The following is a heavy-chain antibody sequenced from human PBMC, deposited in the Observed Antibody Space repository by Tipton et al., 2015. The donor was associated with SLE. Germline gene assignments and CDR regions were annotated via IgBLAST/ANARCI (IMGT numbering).Heavy chain of an antibody. CDR1: GFTVSSNY. Sequence: GSLRLSCAASGFTVSSNYMSWVRQAPGKGLEWVSVIYSGGSTYYADSVKGRFTISRDNSKNTLYLQMNSLRAEDTAVYYCARDRRFCGGDCYLYYYYMDVWGKGTTVTVSS. CDR2: IYSGGST. V-gene: IGHV3-53*01. D-gene: IGHD2-21*02. CDR3: ARDRRFCGGDCYLYYYYMDV. J-gene: IGHJ6*03.